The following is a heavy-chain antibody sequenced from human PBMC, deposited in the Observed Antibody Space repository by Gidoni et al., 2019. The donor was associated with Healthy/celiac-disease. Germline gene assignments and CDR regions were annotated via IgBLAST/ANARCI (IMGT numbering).Heavy chain of an antibody. CDR2: ISGSGGST. V-gene: IGHV3-23*01. D-gene: IGHD2-21*02. CDR1: GFTFSSYA. J-gene: IGHJ4*02. CDR3: AKDYDAIVVVTACDY. Sequence: EVQLLESGGGLVQPGGSLRLPCAASGFTFSSYAMSWARQAPGKGLEWVSAISGSGGSTYYADSVKGRFTISRDNSKNTLYLQMNSLRAEDTAVYYCAKDYDAIVVVTACDYWGQGTLVTVSS.